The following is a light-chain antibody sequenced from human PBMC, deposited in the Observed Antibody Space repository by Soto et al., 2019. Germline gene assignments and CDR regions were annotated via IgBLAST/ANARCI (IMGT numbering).Light chain of an antibody. Sequence: QPVLTQPPSVSSVPVQRVSISCTESSSDIGAGHDVHWYQQLPGTAPKLLIYDNINRPSGVPDRFSGSKSGTSASLAITGLQVEDEADYYCQSYDSSLSALYVFATGTKVPVL. J-gene: IGLJ1*01. CDR3: QSYDSSLSALYV. CDR1: SSDIGAGHD. V-gene: IGLV1-40*01. CDR2: DNI.